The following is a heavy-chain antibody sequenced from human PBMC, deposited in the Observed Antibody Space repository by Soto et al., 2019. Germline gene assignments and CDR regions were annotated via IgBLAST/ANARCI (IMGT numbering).Heavy chain of an antibody. CDR3: ASSPPSHYYDSSGPN. J-gene: IGHJ4*02. Sequence: QVQLVESGGGVVQPGRSLRLSCAASGFTFSSYAMHWVRQAPGQGLEWVAVISYDGSNKYYADSVKGRFTISRDNSKNTLYLQMNSLRAEDTAVYYCASSPPSHYYDSSGPNWGQGTLVTVSS. CDR2: ISYDGSNK. V-gene: IGHV3-30-3*01. D-gene: IGHD3-22*01. CDR1: GFTFSSYA.